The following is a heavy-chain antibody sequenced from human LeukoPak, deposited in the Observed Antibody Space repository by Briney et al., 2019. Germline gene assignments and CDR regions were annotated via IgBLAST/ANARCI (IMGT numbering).Heavy chain of an antibody. D-gene: IGHD6-19*01. CDR2: IIPILGIA. V-gene: IGHV1-8*02. Sequence: ASVKVSCKASGYTFTSYGIGWVRQAPGQGLEWMGRIIPILGIANYAQKFQGRVTMTRNTSISTAYMELSSLRSEDTAVYYCARGGEHILKIAVADHFDYWGQGTLVTVSS. CDR3: ARGGEHILKIAVADHFDY. J-gene: IGHJ4*02. CDR1: GYTFTSYG.